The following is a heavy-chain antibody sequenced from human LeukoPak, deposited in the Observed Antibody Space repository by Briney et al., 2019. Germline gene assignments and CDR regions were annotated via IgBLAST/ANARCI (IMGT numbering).Heavy chain of an antibody. CDR2: ISAYNGNT. J-gene: IGHJ4*02. D-gene: IGHD3-10*01. CDR1: GYTFTSYG. CDR3: ARDPLPLLWFGELRYFDY. V-gene: IGHV1-18*01. Sequence: ASVKVSCKASGYTFTSYGISWVRQAPGQGLEWMGWISAYNGNTNYAQKLQGRVTMTTDTSTSTAYMELRSLRSDDTAVYYCARDPLPLLWFGELRYFDYWGQGTLSPSPQ.